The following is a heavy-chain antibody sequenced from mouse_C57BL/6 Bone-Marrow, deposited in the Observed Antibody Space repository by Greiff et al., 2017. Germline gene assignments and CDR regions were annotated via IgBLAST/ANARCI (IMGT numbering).Heavy chain of an antibody. Sequence: EVQLQQSGPELVKPGASVKISCKASGYTFTDYYMNWVKQSHGKSLEWIGDINPNNGGTSYNQKFKGKATLTVDKSSSPAYMELRSLTSEDSAVYYCARDGYYVGGMDYWGQGTSVTVSS. CDR3: ARDGYYVGGMDY. D-gene: IGHD2-3*01. V-gene: IGHV1-26*01. CDR1: GYTFTDYY. J-gene: IGHJ4*01. CDR2: INPNNGGT.